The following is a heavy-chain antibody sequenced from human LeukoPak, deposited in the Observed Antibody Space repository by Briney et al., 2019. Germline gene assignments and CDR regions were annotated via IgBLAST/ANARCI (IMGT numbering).Heavy chain of an antibody. V-gene: IGHV3-53*01. CDR2: IYGGGST. J-gene: IGHJ4*02. CDR1: GFTFSDSA. D-gene: IGHD1-26*01. Sequence: PGGSLRLSCAASGFTFSDSAIHWVRQAPGKGLEWVSIIYGGGSTYYADSVKGRFTISREISKNTLYLQMNSLRAEDTAVYYCAREILGALGDWGQGSLVTVSS. CDR3: AREILGALGD.